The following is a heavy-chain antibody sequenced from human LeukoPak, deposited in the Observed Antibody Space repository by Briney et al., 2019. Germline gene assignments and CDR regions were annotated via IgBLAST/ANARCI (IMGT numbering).Heavy chain of an antibody. CDR1: GGTFSSYA. Sequence: SVKVSCKASGGTFSSYAISWVRQAPGQGLEWMGRIIPILGIANYAQKFQGRVTITADKSTSTAYMELSSLRSEDTAVYYCASLAVAGRFYYYYGMDVWGQGTTVTVSS. J-gene: IGHJ6*02. CDR3: ASLAVAGRFYYYYGMDV. V-gene: IGHV1-69*04. CDR2: IIPILGIA. D-gene: IGHD6-19*01.